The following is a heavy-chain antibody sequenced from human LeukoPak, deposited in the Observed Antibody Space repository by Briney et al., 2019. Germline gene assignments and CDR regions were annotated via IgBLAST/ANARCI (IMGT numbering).Heavy chain of an antibody. V-gene: IGHV3-23*01. Sequence: GGSLRLSCAASGLTFSSYAMSWVRQAPGKGLEWVSAISGSGGSTYYADSVKGRFTISRDNSKNTLYLQMNSLRAEDTAVYYCAKDLGGARFGYWGQGTLVTVSS. CDR3: AKDLGGARFGY. D-gene: IGHD4-17*01. J-gene: IGHJ4*02. CDR2: ISGSGGST. CDR1: GLTFSSYA.